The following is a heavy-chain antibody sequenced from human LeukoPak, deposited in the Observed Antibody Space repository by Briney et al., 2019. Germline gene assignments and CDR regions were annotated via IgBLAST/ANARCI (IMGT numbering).Heavy chain of an antibody. V-gene: IGHV1-46*01. CDR2: INHSSGST. D-gene: IGHD2-21*02. J-gene: IGHJ4*02. Sequence: ASVKVSCKASGYTFISYFIHWVRQAPGQGLEWMGLINHSSGSTRYAQKFQGRVTMTRDTSTSTGYMEMSSLRSEDTAVYYCARSGGDAIRPFDYWGQGTLVIVSS. CDR3: ARSGGDAIRPFDY. CDR1: GYTFISYF.